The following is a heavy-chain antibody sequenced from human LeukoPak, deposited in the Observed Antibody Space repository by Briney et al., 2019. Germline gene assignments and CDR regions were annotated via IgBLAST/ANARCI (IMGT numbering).Heavy chain of an antibody. J-gene: IGHJ4*02. CDR2: IKLDGSEK. D-gene: IGHD3-3*01. Sequence: GGSLRLSCVASGFTFGKYWMSWVSQAPGKGLEWVANIKLDGSEKNYVDSVKGRFTISRDNTKNSLYLQMNSLRVEDTAVFYCARDQYDTWSRRGNFDSWGQGTLVIVSS. CDR1: GFTFGKYW. CDR3: ARDQYDTWSRRGNFDS. V-gene: IGHV3-7*03.